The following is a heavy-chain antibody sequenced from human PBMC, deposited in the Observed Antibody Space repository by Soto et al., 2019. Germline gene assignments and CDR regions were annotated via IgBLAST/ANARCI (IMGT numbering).Heavy chain of an antibody. Sequence: SETLSLTCAVSGGSISSGGYCWSWIRQPPGKGLEWIGYIYHSGSTYYKSSLKSRVTISVDRSKNQSSLKLSSVTAADTAVYYFYRGYCSSTSCYSDAFDIWGQGTMVTVSS. CDR1: GGSISSGGYC. D-gene: IGHD2-2*02. CDR2: IYHSGST. CDR3: YRGYCSSTSCYSDAFDI. J-gene: IGHJ3*02. V-gene: IGHV4-30-2*01.